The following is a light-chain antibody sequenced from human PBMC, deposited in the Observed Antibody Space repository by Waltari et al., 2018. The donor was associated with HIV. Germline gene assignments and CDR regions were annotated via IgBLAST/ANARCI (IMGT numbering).Light chain of an antibody. CDR2: EGI. Sequence: QSALTQPAPVSGSPGQSITISCTGSSSAVGHYNLVSWYQQHPGKAPKLMIYEGINRPSGVSNRFSGSKSGNTASLTISGLQAEDEADYYCCSYAGSSNWVFGGGTKLTVL. CDR3: CSYAGSSNWV. CDR1: SSAVGHYNL. V-gene: IGLV2-23*01. J-gene: IGLJ3*02.